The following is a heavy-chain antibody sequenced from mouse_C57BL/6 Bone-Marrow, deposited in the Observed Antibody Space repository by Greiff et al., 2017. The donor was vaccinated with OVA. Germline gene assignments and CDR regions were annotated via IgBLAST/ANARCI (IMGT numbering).Heavy chain of an antibody. J-gene: IGHJ4*01. CDR1: GFTFPDYY. Sequence: DVMLVESGGGLVQPGGSLSLSCAASGFTFPDYYMSWVRQPPGKALEWLGFIRNKANGYTTEYSASVKGRFTISRDNSQSILYLQMNALRAEDSATYYCARYIYLDYAMDYWGQGTSVTVSS. CDR3: ARYIYLDYAMDY. V-gene: IGHV7-3*01. CDR2: IRNKANGYTT.